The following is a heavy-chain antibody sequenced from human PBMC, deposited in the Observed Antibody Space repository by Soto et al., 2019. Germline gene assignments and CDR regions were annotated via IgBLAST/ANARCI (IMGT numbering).Heavy chain of an antibody. D-gene: IGHD3-16*01. Sequence: SETLSLTCNVSGGSISNYYWIWVRQSPEKGLEWIGYMYYNGNINYNPSLKSRVTISIDTSKNQFSLTLKSVTAADTAVYYCASGGNWFDPWGQGVLVTVSS. J-gene: IGHJ5*02. V-gene: IGHV4-59*01. CDR2: MYYNGNI. CDR1: GGSISNYY. CDR3: ASGGNWFDP.